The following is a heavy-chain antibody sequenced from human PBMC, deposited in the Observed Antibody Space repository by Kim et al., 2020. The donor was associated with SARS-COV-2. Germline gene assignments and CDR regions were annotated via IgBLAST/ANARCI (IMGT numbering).Heavy chain of an antibody. CDR3: ARWAKGPSITMIVVGDAFDI. CDR2: INHSGST. CDR1: GGSFSGYY. J-gene: IGHJ3*02. D-gene: IGHD3-22*01. Sequence: SETLSLTCAVYGGSFSGYYWSWIRQPPGKGLEWIGEINHSGSTNYNPSLKSRVTISVDTSKNQFSLKLSSVTAADTAVYYCARWAKGPSITMIVVGDAFDIWGQGTMVTVSS. V-gene: IGHV4-34*01.